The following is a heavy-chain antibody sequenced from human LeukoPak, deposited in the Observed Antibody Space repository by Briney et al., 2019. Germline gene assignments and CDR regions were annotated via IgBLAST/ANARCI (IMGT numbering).Heavy chain of an antibody. J-gene: IGHJ4*02. Sequence: SETLSLTCTVSGGSISSGSYYWSWIRQPAGKGLEWIGRIYTSGSTNYNPSLKSRVTISVDTSKNQFSLKLSSVTAADTAVYYCAREYFRADFWSGYQIYDYWGQGTLVTVSS. CDR3: AREYFRADFWSGYQIYDY. D-gene: IGHD3-3*01. V-gene: IGHV4-61*02. CDR2: IYTSGST. CDR1: GGSISSGSYY.